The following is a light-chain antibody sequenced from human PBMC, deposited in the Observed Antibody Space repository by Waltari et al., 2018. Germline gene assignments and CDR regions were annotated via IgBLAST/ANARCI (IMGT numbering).Light chain of an antibody. CDR1: QSVSNW. J-gene: IGKJ2*02. CDR3: QQYKTYWGT. V-gene: IGKV1-5*03. CDR2: KSS. Sequence: DIQMTQSPSTLSASVEDSVTITCRASQSVSNWLAWYQQKPGKAPRLLIFKSSTLGSGVPPRFSGSGSGTECTLTISSLQPDDFATYYCQQYKTYWGTFGQGTKLEIK.